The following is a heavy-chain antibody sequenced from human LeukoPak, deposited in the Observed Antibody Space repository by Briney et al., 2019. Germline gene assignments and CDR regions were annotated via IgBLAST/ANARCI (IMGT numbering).Heavy chain of an antibody. V-gene: IGHV4-4*09. Sequence: PSETLSLTCSVSGGSISGYYWTWIRQPPGKGLEWIGYIYTSGSTNYNPSLKSRVTISVDTSKNQFSLKLSSVTAADTAVYYCARLKVRGVIITRGAFDIWGQGTMVTVSS. CDR1: GGSISGYY. D-gene: IGHD3-10*01. J-gene: IGHJ3*02. CDR3: ARLKVRGVIITRGAFDI. CDR2: IYTSGST.